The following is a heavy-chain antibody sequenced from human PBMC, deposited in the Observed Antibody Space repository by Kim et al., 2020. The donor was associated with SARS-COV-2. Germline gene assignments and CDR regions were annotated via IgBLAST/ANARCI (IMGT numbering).Heavy chain of an antibody. Sequence: GGSLRLSCAASGFTFSSYSMNWVRQAPGKGLEWVSYISSSSSIGSTIYYADSVKGRFTISRDNAENSLYLQMNSLRDEDTAVYYCARDGMTGTPGWKYFQHWGQGALVTVSS. CDR1: GFTFSSYS. J-gene: IGHJ1*01. V-gene: IGHV3-48*02. CDR2: ISSSSSIGSTI. CDR3: ARDGMTGTPGWKYFQH. D-gene: IGHD1-20*01.